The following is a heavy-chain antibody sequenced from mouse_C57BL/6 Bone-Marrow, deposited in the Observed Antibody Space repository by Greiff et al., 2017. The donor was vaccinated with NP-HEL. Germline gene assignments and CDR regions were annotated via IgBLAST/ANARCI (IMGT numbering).Heavy chain of an antibody. J-gene: IGHJ2*01. CDR3: ARWVVTTDYFDY. D-gene: IGHD2-2*01. CDR1: GYTFTSYW. CDR2: IDPSDSYT. Sequence: QVQLQQSGAELVKPGASVKLSCKASGYTFTSYWMQWVKQRPGQGLEWIGEIDPSDSYTNYNQKFKGKATLTVDTSSSTAYMQLSSLTSEDSAVYYCARWVVTTDYFDYWGQGTTLTVSS. V-gene: IGHV1-50*01.